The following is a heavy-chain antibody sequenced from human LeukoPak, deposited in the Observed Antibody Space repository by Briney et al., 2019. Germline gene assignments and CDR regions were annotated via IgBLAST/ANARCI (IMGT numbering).Heavy chain of an antibody. V-gene: IGHV1-2*02. CDR2: INPNSGGT. CDR3: ARDGDYYDSSGNFDY. Sequence: GASVKVSCKASGYTFTGYYMHWVRQAPGQGLEWMGWINPNSGGTNYAQKFQGRVTMTRDTSISTAYMKLSRLRSDDTAVYYCARDGDYYDSSGNFDYWGQGTLVTVSS. J-gene: IGHJ4*02. D-gene: IGHD3-22*01. CDR1: GYTFTGYY.